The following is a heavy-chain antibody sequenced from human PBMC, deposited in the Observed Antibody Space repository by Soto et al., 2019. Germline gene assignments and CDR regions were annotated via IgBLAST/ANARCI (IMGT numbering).Heavy chain of an antibody. Sequence: EVQLVESGGGLVQPGGSLRLSCAASGLTFRDHWMSWVRQAPGKGLEWVANIKADGSEQNYVDSVKGRFSISRDNAKSSLDLQMNSLRAKATSVYYCTGYIGWYHRDYWGQGTLVTVSS. V-gene: IGHV3-7*03. CDR3: TGYIGWYHRDY. CDR2: IKADGSEQ. D-gene: IGHD1-20*01. J-gene: IGHJ4*02. CDR1: GLTFRDHW.